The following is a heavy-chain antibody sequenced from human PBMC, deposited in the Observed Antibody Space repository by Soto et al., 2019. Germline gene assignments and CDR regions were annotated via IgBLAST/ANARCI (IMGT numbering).Heavy chain of an antibody. CDR2: TYYRSKWYN. CDR3: ARAPGYCSGGSCYSRAFDI. J-gene: IGHJ3*02. Sequence: PSQTLSLTCAISGDSVSSNSAAWNWIRQSPSRGLEWLGRTYYRSKWYNDYAVSVKSRITINPDTSENQFSLQLNSVTPEDTAVYYCARAPGYCSGGSCYSRAFDIWGQGTMVTVSS. V-gene: IGHV6-1*01. D-gene: IGHD2-15*01. CDR1: GDSVSSNSAA.